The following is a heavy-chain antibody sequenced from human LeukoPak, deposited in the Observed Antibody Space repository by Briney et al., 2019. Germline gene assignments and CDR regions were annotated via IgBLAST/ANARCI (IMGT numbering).Heavy chain of an antibody. CDR3: ARDLSWDSSSPRFDY. Sequence: ASVTVSCKASGYTFTSYGISWVRQAPGQGLEWMGWISAYNGNTNYAQKLQGRVTMTTDTSTSTAYMELRSLRSDDTAVYYCARDLSWDSSSPRFDYWGQGTMVTVSS. CDR1: GYTFTSYG. V-gene: IGHV1-18*01. D-gene: IGHD6-6*01. J-gene: IGHJ3*01. CDR2: ISAYNGNT.